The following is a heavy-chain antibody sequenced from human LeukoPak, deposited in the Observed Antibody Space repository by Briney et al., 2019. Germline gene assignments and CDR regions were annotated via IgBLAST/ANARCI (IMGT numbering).Heavy chain of an antibody. CDR3: ARGPYDSSRD. V-gene: IGHV4-34*01. J-gene: IGHJ4*02. CDR1: GGSFSGYY. CDR2: INHSGNT. Sequence: PSETLSPTCAVYGGSFSGYYWSWIRQPPGKGLEWIGEINHSGNTNYNPSLKSRVTISVDTSKNQFSLKLSSVTAADTAVYYCARGPYDSSRDWGQGTLVTVSS. D-gene: IGHD3-22*01.